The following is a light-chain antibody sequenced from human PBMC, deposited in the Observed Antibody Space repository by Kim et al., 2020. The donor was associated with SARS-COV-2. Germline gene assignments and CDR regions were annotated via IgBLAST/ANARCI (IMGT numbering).Light chain of an antibody. V-gene: IGKV1-39*01. Sequence: DIQMTQSPSSLSASVGDRVTITCRASQDISRYLNWYQQKPGKAPKLLIYTASSLQSGVPSRFTGSGSETDFTLTISSLQPEDFATYYCQQTYSASRTFGLGTKVDIK. J-gene: IGKJ1*01. CDR2: TAS. CDR3: QQTYSASRT. CDR1: QDISRY.